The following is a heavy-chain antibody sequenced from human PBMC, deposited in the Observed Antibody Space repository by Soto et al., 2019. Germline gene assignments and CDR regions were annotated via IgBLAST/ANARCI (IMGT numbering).Heavy chain of an antibody. Sequence: QVQLQESGPGLVKPSETLSLTCTVSGGSISSYYWSWIRQPAGKGLEWIGRVYISGSTNYNPSLESRITMSVDTSKNLFSLKVNSVTAADTAVYYCASALLDYGDYYFDNWGQGTLITVSS. CDR2: VYISGST. D-gene: IGHD4-17*01. J-gene: IGHJ4*02. CDR3: ASALLDYGDYYFDN. CDR1: GGSISSYY. V-gene: IGHV4-4*07.